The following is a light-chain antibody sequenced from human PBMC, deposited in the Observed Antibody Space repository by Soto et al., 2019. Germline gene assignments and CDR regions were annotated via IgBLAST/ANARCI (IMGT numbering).Light chain of an antibody. CDR1: QPIRDW. CDR3: QQYDSYSNT. Sequence: DVQLIQSPSTLSASIGDRVTITCRVSQPIRDWVAWYQQKPGKAPKLLIYDATSSDSGVPSRFSGSGSETEFTLTTSSLQPGDFATYYCQQYDSYSNTFGQGTRVEL. V-gene: IGKV1-5*01. J-gene: IGKJ1*01. CDR2: DAT.